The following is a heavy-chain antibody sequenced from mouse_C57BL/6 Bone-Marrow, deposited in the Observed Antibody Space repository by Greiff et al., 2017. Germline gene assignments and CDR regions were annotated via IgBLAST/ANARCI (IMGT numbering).Heavy chain of an antibody. CDR2: ISSGSSTI. CDR3: EGKGYYSNYVVYAMDY. CDR1: GFTFSDYG. Sequence: EVKLVESGGGLVKPGGSLKLSCAASGFTFSDYGMHWVRQAPEKGLEWVAYISSGSSTIYYADTVKGRFTISSDKAKNTLFLQMTSLRSEDTAMYYCEGKGYYSNYVVYAMDYWGQGTSVTVSS. V-gene: IGHV5-17*01. D-gene: IGHD2-5*01. J-gene: IGHJ4*01.